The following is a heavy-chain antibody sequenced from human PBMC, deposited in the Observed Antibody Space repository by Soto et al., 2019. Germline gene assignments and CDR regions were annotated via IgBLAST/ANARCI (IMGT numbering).Heavy chain of an antibody. CDR2: ISSSSSYI. CDR3: GRDKDIVVVVAAIHYCYYGMDV. J-gene: IGHJ6*02. CDR1: GFTFSSYS. Sequence: GGSLRLSCAASGFTFSSYSMTWVRQAPGKGLEWVSSISSSSSYIYYADSVKGRFTISRDNAKNSLYLQMNSLRAEDTAVYYWGRDKDIVVVVAAIHYCYYGMDVWGQGTTVTVSS. V-gene: IGHV3-21*01. D-gene: IGHD2-15*01.